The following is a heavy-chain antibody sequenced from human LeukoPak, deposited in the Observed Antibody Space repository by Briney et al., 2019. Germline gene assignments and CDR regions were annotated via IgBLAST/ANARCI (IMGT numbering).Heavy chain of an antibody. D-gene: IGHD6-6*01. CDR2: IYTSGST. Sequence: PSETLSLTCTVSGGSISSGSYYWSWIRQPAGKGLEWIGRIYTSGSTNYNPSLKSRVTISVDTSKNQFSLKLSSVTAADTAVYYCASVRARAYSSSLRNSNWFDPWGQGTLVTVSS. J-gene: IGHJ5*02. V-gene: IGHV4-61*02. CDR3: ASVRARAYSSSLRNSNWFDP. CDR1: GGSISSGSYY.